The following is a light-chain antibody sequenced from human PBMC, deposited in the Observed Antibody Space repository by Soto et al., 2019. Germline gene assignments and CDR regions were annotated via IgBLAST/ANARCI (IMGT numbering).Light chain of an antibody. J-gene: IGKJ1*01. V-gene: IGKV3-20*01. CDR3: QQYGSSTGT. Sequence: EIVLTQSPGTLSLSPGEAATLSCRASQSVSSNYLAWYQQKRGQPPRLLIYGASSRATGIPDRFSGSGSGTDFTLTISRLEPEDFAVYYCQQYGSSTGTFGQGTKV. CDR1: QSVSSNY. CDR2: GAS.